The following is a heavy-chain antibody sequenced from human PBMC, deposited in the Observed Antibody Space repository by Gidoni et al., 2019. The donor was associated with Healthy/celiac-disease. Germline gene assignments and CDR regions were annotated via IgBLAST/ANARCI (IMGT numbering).Heavy chain of an antibody. CDR3: ARDSGQSAAFDI. V-gene: IGHV3-66*02. CDR1: GFTVSSNY. D-gene: IGHD3-10*01. CDR2: MYSGGST. Sequence: EVQLVETGGGLVQPGGSLRLSCAASGFTVSSNYMSWVRQAPGKGLEWVSVMYSGGSTYYADSVKGRFTISRDNSKNTLYLQMNSLRAEDTAVYYCARDSGQSAAFDIWGQGTMVTVSS. J-gene: IGHJ3*02.